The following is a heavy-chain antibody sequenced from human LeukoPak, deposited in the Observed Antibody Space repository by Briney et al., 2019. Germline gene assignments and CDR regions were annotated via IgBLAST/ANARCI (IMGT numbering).Heavy chain of an antibody. CDR3: AREGAXXXXXXXFXXPPGY. D-gene: IGHD3-16*01. Sequence: PGGSLRLSCAASGFMFSSYGMHWVRQAPGKGLEWVTFIRYDGSNKYYADSAKGRFTISRDNSQNTLYLQMNSLRSEDTAVYYCAREGAXXXXXXXFXXPPGYWGQGTLVXXSX. CDR2: IRYDGSNK. V-gene: IGHV3-30*02. J-gene: IGHJ4*02. CDR1: GFMFSSYG.